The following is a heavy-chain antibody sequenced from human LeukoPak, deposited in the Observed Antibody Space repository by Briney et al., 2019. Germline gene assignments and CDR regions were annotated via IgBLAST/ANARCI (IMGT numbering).Heavy chain of an antibody. D-gene: IGHD2-2*01. CDR2: IYYSGTT. CDR1: GGSISNNY. V-gene: IGHV4-59*08. Sequence: SETLSLTCTVSGGSISNNYWSWIRQPPGKGLEWIGYIYYSGTTNYNPSLKSRVTISVDASKNQFSLKLSSVTAADTAMYYCARSLYRGGSNHFGYWGQGTLVTVSS. CDR3: ARSLYRGGSNHFGY. J-gene: IGHJ4*02.